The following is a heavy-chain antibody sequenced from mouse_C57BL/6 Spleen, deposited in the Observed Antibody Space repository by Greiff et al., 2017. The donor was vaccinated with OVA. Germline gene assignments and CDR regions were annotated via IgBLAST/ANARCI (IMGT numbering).Heavy chain of an antibody. V-gene: IGHV1-50*01. J-gene: IGHJ4*01. CDR2: IDPYDSYN. CDR3: ARGGTGTDAIGY. D-gene: IGHD4-1*01. Sequence: QVQLQQPGAELVKPGASVKLSCKASGYTFTSYWMQWVNQRPGKGLEWIGEIDPYDSYNNYNQKFKGQATLTGDTSYSPAYMQLSSMTSDDAAVYYCARGGTGTDAIGYWGQGTSVTVSS. CDR1: GYTFTSYW.